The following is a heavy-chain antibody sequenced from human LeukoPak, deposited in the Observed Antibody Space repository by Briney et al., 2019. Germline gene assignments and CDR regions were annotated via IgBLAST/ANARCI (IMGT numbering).Heavy chain of an antibody. Sequence: PGGSLRCSGAARGFTFRSNAWRWVGQAQGKGLRGGSVIIGGGTSTYYADSVKGRFTISKDNSRNTLYLQMNSLRAEDTAVYYCAKTFIAVANPIDYWGQGTLVTVSS. CDR2: IIGGGTST. J-gene: IGHJ4*02. D-gene: IGHD6-19*01. CDR1: GFTFRSNA. V-gene: IGHV3-23*01. CDR3: AKTFIAVANPIDY.